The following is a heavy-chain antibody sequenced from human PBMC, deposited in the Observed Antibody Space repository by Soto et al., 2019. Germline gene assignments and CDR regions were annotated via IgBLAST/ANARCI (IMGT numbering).Heavy chain of an antibody. D-gene: IGHD3-16*01. CDR2: IYHSGST. CDR1: SGSISSSNW. CDR3: ARAGTLSSEKGSYDDY. J-gene: IGHJ4*02. V-gene: IGHV4-4*02. Sequence: QVQLQESGPGLVKPSGTLSLTCVVSSGSISSSNWWSWVRHPPGKGLEWIGEIYHSGSTNYNPSLKSRVTISVDKSKNQCALNLSSVTAADTAVYHCARAGTLSSEKGSYDDYWGQGTLVTVSS.